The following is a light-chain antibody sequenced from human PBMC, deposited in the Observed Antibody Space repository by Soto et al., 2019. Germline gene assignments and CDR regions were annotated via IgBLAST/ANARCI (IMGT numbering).Light chain of an antibody. J-gene: IGKJ1*01. CDR1: QRVGTN. CDR3: QQYSNWPPWT. Sequence: EIVMTQSPATLSVSPGEGATLSCRASQRVGTNLAWYQHKPGQATRLLIYGASTRATDNPARFSGSGSWTEFTLTISSLQSEDFAVYYCQQYSNWPPWTFGQGTKVEVK. CDR2: GAS. V-gene: IGKV3-15*01.